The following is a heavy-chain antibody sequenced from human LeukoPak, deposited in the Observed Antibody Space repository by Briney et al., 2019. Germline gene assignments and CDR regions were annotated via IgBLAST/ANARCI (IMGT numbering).Heavy chain of an antibody. Sequence: GGSLRLSCTVSGFTVSSNPWSWVRQAPGKGLEWVSFIYSGGDTHYSDSVKGRFTISRDNSKNTLYLQMNSLRAEDTAIYYCSRRAGEYSHPYDYWGQGTLVTVSS. CDR3: SRRAGEYSHPYDY. CDR1: GFTVSSNP. D-gene: IGHD2-15*01. V-gene: IGHV3-53*01. J-gene: IGHJ4*02. CDR2: IYSGGDT.